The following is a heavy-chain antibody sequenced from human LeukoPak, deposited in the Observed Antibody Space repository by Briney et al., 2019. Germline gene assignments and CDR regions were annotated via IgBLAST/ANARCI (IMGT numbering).Heavy chain of an antibody. Sequence: QPGGSLRLSCAASGFTFSSYEMNWVRQAPGKGLEWVSYISSSGSTIYYADSVKGRSTISRDNAKNSLYLQMNSLRAEDTAVYYCARAVRYDYVWGSYLDYWGQGTLVTVSS. CDR3: ARAVRYDYVWGSYLDY. CDR1: GFTFSSYE. V-gene: IGHV3-48*03. J-gene: IGHJ4*02. D-gene: IGHD3-16*02. CDR2: ISSSGSTI.